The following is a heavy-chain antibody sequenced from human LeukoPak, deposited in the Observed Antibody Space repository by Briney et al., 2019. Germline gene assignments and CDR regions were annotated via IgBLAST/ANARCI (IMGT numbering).Heavy chain of an antibody. J-gene: IGHJ4*02. Sequence: GGSLRLSWVASGFTVTGYGISWVRQAGGKGLDWVSYIIRDSSNIYHADSVKGRFTISRDNAKNSLYLQVNRLRDEDTAVYACASGTECDFDYWAQGTLVTVSS. CDR2: IIRDSSNI. CDR1: GFTVTGYG. D-gene: IGHD2-8*02. V-gene: IGHV3-48*02. CDR3: ASGTECDFDY.